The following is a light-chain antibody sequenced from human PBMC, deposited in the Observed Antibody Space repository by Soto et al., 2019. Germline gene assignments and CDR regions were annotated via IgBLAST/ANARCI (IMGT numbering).Light chain of an antibody. Sequence: QSVLTQPASVSGSPGQSITISCTGSSSDIGAYNYVSWYQQHPGKAPKLLIYDLTNRPSGVSNRFSASKSGSTASLTISGLQAEDEADYYCSSYTTSRIRMFGGGTMLTVL. J-gene: IGLJ3*02. CDR2: DLT. CDR1: SSDIGAYNY. V-gene: IGLV2-14*03. CDR3: SSYTTSRIRM.